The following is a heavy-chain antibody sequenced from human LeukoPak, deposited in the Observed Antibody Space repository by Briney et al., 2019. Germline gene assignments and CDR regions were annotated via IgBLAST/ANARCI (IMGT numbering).Heavy chain of an antibody. Sequence: GGSLRLSCAASGFTFSSYSMNWVRQAPGKGLEWVSSISSSSSYIYYADSVKGRLTISRDNSKNTLYLQMNSLRAEDTAVYYCAKGEAAAGYYYYYMDVWGKGTTVTVSS. J-gene: IGHJ6*03. CDR3: AKGEAAAGYYYYYMDV. CDR1: GFTFSSYS. CDR2: ISSSSSYI. V-gene: IGHV3-21*04. D-gene: IGHD6-13*01.